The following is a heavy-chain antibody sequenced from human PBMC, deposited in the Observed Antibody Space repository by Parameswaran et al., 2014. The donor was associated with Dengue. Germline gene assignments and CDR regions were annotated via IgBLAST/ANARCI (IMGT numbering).Heavy chain of an antibody. V-gene: IGHV4-34*09. Sequence: WIRQPPGKGLEWIGEINQSGTTNYNPSLKSRVTISVDTSKNQFSLKLSSVTAADTAVYYCARLEGSGLHFDYWGQGTLVTVSS. D-gene: IGHD2-15*01. CDR2: INQSGTT. CDR3: ARLEGSGLHFDY. J-gene: IGHJ4*02.